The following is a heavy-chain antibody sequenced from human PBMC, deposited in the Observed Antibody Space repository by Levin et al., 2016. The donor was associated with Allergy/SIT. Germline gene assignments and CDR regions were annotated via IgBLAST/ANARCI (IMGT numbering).Heavy chain of an antibody. D-gene: IGHD3-10*01. CDR2: INSDGSNT. V-gene: IGHV3-74*01. CDR1: GFTFSNAW. CDR3: ATHLYGSGTLYEY. Sequence: GESLKISCAASGFTFSNAWMHWVRQAPGKGLVWVSRINSDGSNTHYADSVKGRFTISRDNAKNTLFLQMNSLRAEDTAVYYCATHLYGSGTLYEYWGQGALVTVSS. J-gene: IGHJ4*02.